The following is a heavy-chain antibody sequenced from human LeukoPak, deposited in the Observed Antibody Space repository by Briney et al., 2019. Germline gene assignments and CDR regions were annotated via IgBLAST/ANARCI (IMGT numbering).Heavy chain of an antibody. CDR3: AKLHTRGYSYGYKEY. CDR1: GFTFSDYY. CDR2: ISGGGDST. Sequence: GGSLRLSCAASGFTFSDYYMSWIRQAPGKGLEWVSAISGGGDSTYYADSVKGRFTISRDNYKNTLYLQMNSLRAEDTAVYYCAKLHTRGYSYGYKEYWGQGTLVTVSS. V-gene: IGHV3-23*01. J-gene: IGHJ4*02. D-gene: IGHD5-18*01.